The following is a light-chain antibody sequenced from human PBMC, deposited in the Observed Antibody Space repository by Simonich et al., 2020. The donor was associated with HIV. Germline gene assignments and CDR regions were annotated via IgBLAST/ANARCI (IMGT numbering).Light chain of an antibody. CDR3: QQYYSTPPT. CDR1: RRVLYRSTNKNY. CDR2: WAS. Sequence: DIVMTQSPDSLAVSLGERATVNCRSSRRVLYRSTNKNYLAWYQQKPGQPPKLLIYWASTRESGVPDRFSASGAGTDFTLTISSLQAEDVAIYYCQQYYSTPPTFGQGTKVEIK. J-gene: IGKJ1*01. V-gene: IGKV4-1*01.